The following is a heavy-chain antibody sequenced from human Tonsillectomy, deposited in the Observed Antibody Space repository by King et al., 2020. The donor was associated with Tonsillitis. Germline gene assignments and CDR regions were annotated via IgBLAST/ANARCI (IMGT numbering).Heavy chain of an antibody. D-gene: IGHD3-10*01. V-gene: IGHV3-21*01. Sequence: VQLVESGGGLVKPGGSLRLSCAASGFTFSSYSMNWVRQAPGKGLEWVSSISSSSSYIYYADSVKGRFTISRENAKNALYLQMNSLSAEDTAVYYCAREVAAIGILFGGDYWGQGTLVTVSS. CDR3: AREVAAIGILFGGDY. CDR1: GFTFSSYS. J-gene: IGHJ4*02. CDR2: ISSSSSYI.